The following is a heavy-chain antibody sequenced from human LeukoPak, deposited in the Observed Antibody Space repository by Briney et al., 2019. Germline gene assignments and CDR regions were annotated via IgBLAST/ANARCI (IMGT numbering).Heavy chain of an antibody. CDR1: GYTLTELS. CDR3: ATVGHCSSTSCYGYYYYGMDV. Sequence: ASVKVSCKVSGYTLTELSMHWVRQAPGKGLEWMGSFDPEDGGTIYAQKFQGRGTMTEDTSTDTAYMELSSLRSEDTAVYYCATVGHCSSTSCYGYYYYGMDVWGKGTTVTVSS. J-gene: IGHJ6*04. D-gene: IGHD2-2*01. V-gene: IGHV1-24*01. CDR2: FDPEDGGT.